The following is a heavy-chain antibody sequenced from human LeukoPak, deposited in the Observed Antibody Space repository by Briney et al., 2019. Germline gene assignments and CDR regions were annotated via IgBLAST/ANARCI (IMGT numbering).Heavy chain of an antibody. CDR1: GFTFSSYG. CDR2: IRYDGSNK. Sequence: GGSLRLSCAASGFTFSSYGMHWVRQAPGKGLEWVAFIRYDGSNKYYADSVKGRFTISRDNSKNTLYLQMNSLRAEDTAVYYCARIDFWSGYLHFGYWGQGTLVTVSS. CDR3: ARIDFWSGYLHFGY. D-gene: IGHD3-3*01. J-gene: IGHJ4*02. V-gene: IGHV3-30*02.